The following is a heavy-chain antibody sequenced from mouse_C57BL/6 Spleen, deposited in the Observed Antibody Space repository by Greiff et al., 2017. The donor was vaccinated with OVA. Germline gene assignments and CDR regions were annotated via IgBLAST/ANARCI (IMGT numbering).Heavy chain of an antibody. J-gene: IGHJ4*01. CDR2: IDPANGNT. Sequence: VQLQQSVAELVRPGASVKLSCTASGFNIKNTYMHWVKQRPEQGLEWIGRIDPANGNTKYAPKFQGKATITADTSSNTACLQLSSLTSEDTAIYYFACGYSVLDYYAMDYWGQVTSVTVSS. CDR3: ACGYSVLDYYAMDY. D-gene: IGHD2-3*01. CDR1: GFNIKNTY. V-gene: IGHV14-3*01.